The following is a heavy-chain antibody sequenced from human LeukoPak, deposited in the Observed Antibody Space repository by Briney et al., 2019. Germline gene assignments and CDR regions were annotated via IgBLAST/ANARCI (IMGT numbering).Heavy chain of an antibody. D-gene: IGHD1-26*01. CDR2: SSAYTGNT. Sequence: ASVKVSCKVSSYTSNIYGINLVRQAPGQGLEWMGWSSAYTGNTNYAQNFQGRVTMTTDTSTNTAYMELRSLRSDDTAIYYCARSTSIVGKFDYWGQGTLVTVSS. V-gene: IGHV1-18*01. CDR3: ARSTSIVGKFDY. CDR1: SYTSNIYG. J-gene: IGHJ4*02.